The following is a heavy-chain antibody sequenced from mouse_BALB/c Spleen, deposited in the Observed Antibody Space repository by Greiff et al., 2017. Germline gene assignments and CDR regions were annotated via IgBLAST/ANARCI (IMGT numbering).Heavy chain of an antibody. Sequence: EVMLVESGGDLVKPGGSLKLSCAASGFTFSSYDMSWVRQTPEKRLEWVAYISSGGGSTYYPDTVKGRFTISRDNAKNTLYLQMSSLKSEDTAMYYCARRYGNYYYAMDYWGQGTSVTVSS. V-gene: IGHV5-12-1*01. CDR1: GFTFSSYD. J-gene: IGHJ4*01. D-gene: IGHD2-10*02. CDR2: ISSGGGST. CDR3: ARRYGNYYYAMDY.